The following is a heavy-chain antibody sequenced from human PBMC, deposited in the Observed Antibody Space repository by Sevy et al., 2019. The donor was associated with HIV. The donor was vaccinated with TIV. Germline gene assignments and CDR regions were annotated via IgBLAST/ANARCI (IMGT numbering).Heavy chain of an antibody. Sequence: GGSLRLSCAVSGIIFTTSGMHWVRQAPGKGLEWVAVISSDGRNKFYGDSVKGRFTMYRDNSKNILFLRMNSLGAEDTAVYECAKDIAGYSGMDVWGQGTMVTVSS. CDR1: GIIFTTSG. V-gene: IGHV3-30*18. J-gene: IGHJ6*02. D-gene: IGHD5-18*01. CDR2: ISSDGRNK. CDR3: AKDIAGYSGMDV.